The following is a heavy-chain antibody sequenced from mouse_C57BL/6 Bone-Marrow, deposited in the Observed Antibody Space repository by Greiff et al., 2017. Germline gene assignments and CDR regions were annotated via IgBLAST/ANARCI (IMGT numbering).Heavy chain of an antibody. CDR2: INPGSGGT. CDR3: ARFRRYGSSHWYFDV. J-gene: IGHJ1*03. CDR1: GYAFTNYL. D-gene: IGHD1-1*01. V-gene: IGHV1-54*01. Sequence: VKLMESGAELVRPGTSVKVSCKASGYAFTNYLIEWVKQRPGQGLEWIGVINPGSGGTNYNEKFKGKETLTADKSSSTAYMQLSSLTSEDSAVYFCARFRRYGSSHWYFDVWGTGTTVTVSS.